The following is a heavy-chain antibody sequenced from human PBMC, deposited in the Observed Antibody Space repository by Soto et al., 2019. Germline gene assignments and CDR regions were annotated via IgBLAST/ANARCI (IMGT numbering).Heavy chain of an antibody. Sequence: QVPLQESGPGLVKPSQTLSLPCTVSGGSISSGGYSWSWIRQHPGNGLAWLGYIYYSGRTYYTPSLKSRVTISVDTSKNQFSLKLSSVTAADTAVYYCARGGDRAAAGTVPYYFDYWGQGTLVTVSS. CDR2: IYYSGRT. CDR3: ARGGDRAAAGTVPYYFDY. D-gene: IGHD6-13*01. CDR1: GGSISSGGYS. J-gene: IGHJ4*02. V-gene: IGHV4-31*03.